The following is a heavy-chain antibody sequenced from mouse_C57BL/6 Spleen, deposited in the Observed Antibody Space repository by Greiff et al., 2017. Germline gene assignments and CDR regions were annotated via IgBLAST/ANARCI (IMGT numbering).Heavy chain of an antibody. CDR2: IDPETGGT. Sequence: VQLQQSGAELVRPGASVTLSCKASGYTFTDYDMHWVKQTPVHGLEWIGAIDPETGGTDYNQKFKGKAILTADKSSSTAYMELRSLTSEDSAVYYCAREDGSGWYYEGRGTGTTVTVSS. CDR3: AREDGSGWYYEG. D-gene: IGHD3-2*02. CDR1: GYTFTDYD. V-gene: IGHV1-15*01. J-gene: IGHJ1*03.